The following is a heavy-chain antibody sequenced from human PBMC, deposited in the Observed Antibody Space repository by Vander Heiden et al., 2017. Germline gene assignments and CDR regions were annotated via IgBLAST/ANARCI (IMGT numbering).Heavy chain of an antibody. CDR1: GYTFTGYY. CDR3: ARAPLDGVVIGSP. CDR2: INPNSGGT. V-gene: IGHV1-2*02. J-gene: IGHJ5*02. D-gene: IGHD3-3*01. Sequence: QVQLVQSGAEVKKPGASVKVSCKASGYTFTGYYMHWVRQAPGQGLEWMGWINPNSGGTNYAQKVQGRVTMTRDTSISTAYMELSRLRSDDTAVYYCARAPLDGVVIGSPWGQGTLVTVSS.